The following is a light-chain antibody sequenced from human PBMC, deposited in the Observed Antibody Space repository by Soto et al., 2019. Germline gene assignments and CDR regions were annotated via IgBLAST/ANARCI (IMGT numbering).Light chain of an antibody. CDR3: SSYTSCSTLV. J-gene: IGLJ2*01. CDR1: SSDVGGYNH. V-gene: IGLV2-14*01. CDR2: DVS. Sequence: QSDLTQPASVSGSPGQSITISCTGTSSDVGGYNHVSWYQQHPGKAPKLMTYDVSNRPSGVSNRFSGSKSGNTASLTISGRQAEDEADYYCSSYTSCSTLVFGGGTKLTVL.